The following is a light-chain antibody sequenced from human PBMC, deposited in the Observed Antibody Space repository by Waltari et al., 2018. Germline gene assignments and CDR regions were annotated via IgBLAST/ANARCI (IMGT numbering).Light chain of an antibody. CDR1: QSNLDSSNNKSD. Sequence: DIVMTQSPDSLAVSLGERATINCKSSQSNLDSSNNKSDLAWYQPKPGQPPNVVIYWASTRESGVPDRLSGSGSGTDCTLTINSLQAEDVAVYYCHKYYGAPLSFGGGTKVEIK. J-gene: IGKJ4*02. V-gene: IGKV4-1*01. CDR3: HKYYGAPLS. CDR2: WAS.